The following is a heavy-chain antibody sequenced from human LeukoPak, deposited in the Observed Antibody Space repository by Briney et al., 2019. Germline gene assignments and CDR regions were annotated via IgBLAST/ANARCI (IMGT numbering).Heavy chain of an antibody. CDR3: ARDHNGEGWFDP. J-gene: IGHJ5*02. CDR2: ISGSGGST. D-gene: IGHD4-17*01. V-gene: IGHV3-23*01. Sequence: GGSLRLSCAASGFTFSSYAMSWVRQAPGKGLEWVSAISGSGGSTYYADSVKGRFTISRDNAKNSLYLQMNSLRAEDTAVYYCARDHNGEGWFDPWGQGTLVTVSS. CDR1: GFTFSSYA.